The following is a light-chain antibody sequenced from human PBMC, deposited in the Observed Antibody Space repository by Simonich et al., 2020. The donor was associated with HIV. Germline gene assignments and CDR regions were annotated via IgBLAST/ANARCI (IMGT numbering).Light chain of an antibody. CDR2: AAS. CDR1: QGIINF. J-gene: IGKJ2*01. Sequence: DIQMTQSQSSLSASVGDRVTITCRASQGIINFVAWYQQKPGKVPKLLSYAASTLHSGVPSRFIGSGSGTDFTLTISSLQPEDVATYYCQKYNSAPYTFGQGTKLEIK. V-gene: IGKV1-27*01. CDR3: QKYNSAPYT.